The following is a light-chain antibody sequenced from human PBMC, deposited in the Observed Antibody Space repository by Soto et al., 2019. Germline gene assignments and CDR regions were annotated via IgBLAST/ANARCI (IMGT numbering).Light chain of an antibody. CDR3: QKYDSALLT. V-gene: IGKV1-27*01. CDR1: QGINRF. Sequence: DIQLTQSPSSLSASVGDRVTITCRASQGINRFLAWYQQKPGKVPKLLIYAASTLRSGVPSRFSGIGSGTDFTLTISSLQPEDVATYYCQKYDSALLTFGGGTKVEIK. CDR2: AAS. J-gene: IGKJ4*01.